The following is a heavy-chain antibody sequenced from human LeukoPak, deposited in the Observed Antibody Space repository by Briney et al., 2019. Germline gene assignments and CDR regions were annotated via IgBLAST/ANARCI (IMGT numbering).Heavy chain of an antibody. V-gene: IGHV3-33*03. CDR1: GFTFRNYG. J-gene: IGHJ4*02. Sequence: PGGSLRLSCAASGFTFRNYGMHWVRQAPGKGLEWVAVIWYDGGNKYYADSVKGRFTISRDNSRDTLYLQMNSLRADDTAVYFCAGWLRAGSKSLDYWGQGTLVTVSS. CDR2: IWYDGGNK. CDR3: AGWLRAGSKSLDY. D-gene: IGHD5-24*01.